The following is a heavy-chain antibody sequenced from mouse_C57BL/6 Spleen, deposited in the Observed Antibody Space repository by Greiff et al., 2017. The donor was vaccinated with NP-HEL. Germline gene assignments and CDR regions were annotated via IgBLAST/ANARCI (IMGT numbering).Heavy chain of an antibody. CDR1: GYTFTDYE. J-gene: IGHJ3*01. D-gene: IGHD1-1*01. V-gene: IGHV1-15*01. CDR3: TRNLANFAWFAY. Sequence: QVQLKQSGAELVRPGASVTLSCKASGYTFTDYEMHWVKQTPVHGLEWIGAIDPETGGTAYNQKFKGKAILTADKSSSTAYMELRSLTSEDSAVYYCTRNLANFAWFAYWGQGTLVTVSA. CDR2: IDPETGGT.